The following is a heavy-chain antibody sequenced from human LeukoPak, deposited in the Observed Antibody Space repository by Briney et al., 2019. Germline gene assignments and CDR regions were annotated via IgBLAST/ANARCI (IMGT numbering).Heavy chain of an antibody. V-gene: IGHV3-23*01. J-gene: IGHJ4*02. CDR2: ISGSGVDT. D-gene: IGHD1-26*01. CDR3: AKSSNEWELNSFDY. CDR1: GFTFSTFA. Sequence: GGSRRLSCAASGFTFSTFAMSWIRQAPGKGLEWVSAISGSGVDTHYADSVKGRFTISRDNSKNTLYLQMNSLKAEDTALYYCAKSSNEWELNSFDYWGQGTLVPVSS.